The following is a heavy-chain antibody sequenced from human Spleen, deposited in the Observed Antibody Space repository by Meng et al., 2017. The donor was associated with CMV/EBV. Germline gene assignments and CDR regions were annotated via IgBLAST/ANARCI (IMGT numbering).Heavy chain of an antibody. J-gene: IGHJ4*02. D-gene: IGHD3-10*01. V-gene: IGHV3-30*18. Sequence: SGFTFSSYGMHWVRQAPGKGLEWVAVISYDGSNKYYADSVKGRFTISRDNSKNTLYLQMNSLRAEDTAVYYCAKDQGLGRGGRGVSDYWGQGTLVTVSS. CDR2: ISYDGSNK. CDR3: AKDQGLGRGGRGVSDY. CDR1: GFTFSSYG.